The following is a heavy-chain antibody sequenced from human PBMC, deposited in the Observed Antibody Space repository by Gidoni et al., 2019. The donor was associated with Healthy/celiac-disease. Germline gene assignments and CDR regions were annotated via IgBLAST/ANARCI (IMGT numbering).Heavy chain of an antibody. CDR3: AKDRGIAARRPRLGGY. D-gene: IGHD6-6*01. CDR2: ISYDGSNK. CDR1: GSPFSSYG. V-gene: IGHV3-30*18. J-gene: IGHJ4*02. Sequence: QGQLVESGAGQVQPGRSLRLSCAASGSPFSSYGMHWVRQDPGKGLEWVAVISYDGSNKYYADSVKGRFTISRDNSKNALYLQMNSLRAEDTAVYYCAKDRGIAARRPRLGGYWGQGTLVTVSS.